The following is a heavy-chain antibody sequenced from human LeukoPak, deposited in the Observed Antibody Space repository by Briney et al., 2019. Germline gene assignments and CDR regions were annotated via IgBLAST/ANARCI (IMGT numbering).Heavy chain of an antibody. J-gene: IGHJ5*02. Sequence: ASVTVSCKASGYTFTSYGISWVRQAPGQGLEWMGWISAYNGNTNYAQKLQGRVTMTTDTSTSTAYMELRSLRSDDTAVYYCARGQGAWLLHESWFDPWGQGTLVTVSS. CDR1: GYTFTSYG. CDR2: ISAYNGNT. D-gene: IGHD3-22*01. V-gene: IGHV1-18*01. CDR3: ARGQGAWLLHESWFDP.